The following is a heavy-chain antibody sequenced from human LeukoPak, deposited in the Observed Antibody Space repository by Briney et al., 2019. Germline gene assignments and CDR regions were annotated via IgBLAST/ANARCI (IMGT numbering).Heavy chain of an antibody. J-gene: IGHJ5*02. CDR1: GGTFNPYA. Sequence: GASVKVSYTASGGTFNPYAISWVRQAPGQGLEWLGGTNAIFGTANYAHKLQGRGAITPDQATTTAYLDLSNLTSEDTTAQYCATRLGFGEFLYPFDPWGQGTLVTVSS. V-gene: IGHV1-69*13. CDR3: ATRLGFGEFLYPFDP. D-gene: IGHD3-10*01. CDR2: TNAIFGTA.